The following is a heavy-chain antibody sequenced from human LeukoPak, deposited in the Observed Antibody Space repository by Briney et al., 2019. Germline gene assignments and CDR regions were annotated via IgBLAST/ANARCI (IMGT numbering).Heavy chain of an antibody. Sequence: GGSLRLSCSASGFTFSAYAMYWVRQAPGKGLDFVSGISSNGDRLFYADSVKGRFTISRDNSKNTLYLQMSSLTADDTAVYYCVKITSVTGGDCWGQGSRHTVSS. CDR2: ISSNGDRL. CDR3: VKITSVTGGDC. D-gene: IGHD1-1*01. V-gene: IGHV3-64D*09. J-gene: IGHJ4*02. CDR1: GFTFSAYA.